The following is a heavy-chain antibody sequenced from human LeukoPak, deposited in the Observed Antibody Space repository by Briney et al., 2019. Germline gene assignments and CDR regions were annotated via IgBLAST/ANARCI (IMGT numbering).Heavy chain of an antibody. CDR3: ARVRGNVWGSYEH. CDR1: GYTFTGYY. J-gene: IGHJ4*02. D-gene: IGHD3-16*01. CDR2: INPNSGGT. Sequence: GASVKVSCEASGYTFTGYYMHWVRQAPGQGLEWMAWINPNSGGTNYAQKFQGRVTMTRDTSISTAYMELSSLRSDDTAVYYCARVRGNVWGSYEHWGQGTLVTVSS. V-gene: IGHV1-2*02.